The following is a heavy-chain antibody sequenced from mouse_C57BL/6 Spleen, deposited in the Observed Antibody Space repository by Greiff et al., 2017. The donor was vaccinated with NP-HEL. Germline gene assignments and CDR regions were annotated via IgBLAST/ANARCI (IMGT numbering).Heavy chain of an antibody. CDR3: ARWTTIGDAMDY. D-gene: IGHD2-1*01. CDR2: ISNGGGST. Sequence: EVQGVESGGGLVQPGGSLKLSCAASGFTFSDYYMYWVRQTPEKRLEWVAYISNGGGSTYYPDTVKGRFTISRDNAKNTLYLQMSRLKSEDTAMYYCARWTTIGDAMDYWGQGTSVTVSS. J-gene: IGHJ4*01. V-gene: IGHV5-12*01. CDR1: GFTFSDYY.